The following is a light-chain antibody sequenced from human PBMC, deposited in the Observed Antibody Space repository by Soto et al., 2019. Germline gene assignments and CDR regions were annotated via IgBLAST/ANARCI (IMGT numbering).Light chain of an antibody. CDR1: QSISSN. J-gene: IGKJ4*01. V-gene: IGKV3-15*01. CDR2: APS. CDR3: QQYNNWPLT. Sequence: EIVMTQSPATLYVSPGERATLSCRASQSISSNLAWYQQKPGQVPRLLTYAPSTRATGIPARFRGSASGTDFTLTISSQQSEDFAVYYCQQYNNWPLTFGGGTKVEI.